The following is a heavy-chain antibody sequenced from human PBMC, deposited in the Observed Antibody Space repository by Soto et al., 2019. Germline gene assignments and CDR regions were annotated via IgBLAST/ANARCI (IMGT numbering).Heavy chain of an antibody. V-gene: IGHV3-30*18. CDR1: GFTFSSYG. CDR2: ISYDGSNK. CDR3: AKGAQYSSSCYRSFYFDY. Sequence: LRLSCAASGFTFSSYGMHWVRQAPGKGLEWVAVISYDGSNKYYADSVKGRFTISRDNSKNTLYLQMNSLRAEDTAVYYCAKGAQYSSSCYRSFYFDYWGQGTLVTVSS. D-gene: IGHD6-13*01. J-gene: IGHJ4*02.